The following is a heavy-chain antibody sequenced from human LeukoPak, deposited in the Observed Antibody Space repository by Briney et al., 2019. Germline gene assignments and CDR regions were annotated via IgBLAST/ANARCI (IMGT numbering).Heavy chain of an antibody. V-gene: IGHV3-53*01. Sequence: GGSLRLSCAASGTSWMHWVRQAPGTGLEWGSVIYSGGSTYYADSVKGRFTISRENSKNTLYLQMNSLRAEDTAVYYCARVSGYGDYDYWGQGTLVTVSS. CDR3: ARVSGYGDYDY. D-gene: IGHD4-17*01. CDR2: IYSGGST. J-gene: IGHJ4*02. CDR1: GTSW.